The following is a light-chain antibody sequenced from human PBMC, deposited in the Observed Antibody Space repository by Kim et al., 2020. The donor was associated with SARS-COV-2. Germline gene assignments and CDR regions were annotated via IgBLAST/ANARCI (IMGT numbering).Light chain of an antibody. J-gene: IGKJ4*01. CDR3: QRYDNWPHT. CDR2: DAS. CDR1: QSVRNN. Sequence: SPGERATRTCRASQSVRNNFLAWYQQKPGQAHRLLIYDASTRATGIPARFSGSGSGTEFTLTISSLQSEDFAVYYCQRYDNWPHTFGGGTKVDIK. V-gene: IGKV3-15*01.